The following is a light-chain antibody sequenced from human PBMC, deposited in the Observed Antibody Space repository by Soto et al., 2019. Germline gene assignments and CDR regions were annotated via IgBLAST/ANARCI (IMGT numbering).Light chain of an antibody. CDR1: SSDVGGYDY. CDR2: EVS. CDR3: SSYAGSNNFV. V-gene: IGLV2-8*01. Sequence: QSALTQPPSASGSPGQSVTISCTGTSSDVGGYDYVSWYQQPPDKAPELIIYEVSKRPSGVPDRFSGSKSGKTASLTVSGLQAGDEADYYCSSYAGSNNFVFGTGTKVTVL. J-gene: IGLJ1*01.